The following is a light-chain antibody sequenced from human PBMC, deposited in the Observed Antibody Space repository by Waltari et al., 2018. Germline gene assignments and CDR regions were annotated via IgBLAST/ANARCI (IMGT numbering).Light chain of an antibody. V-gene: IGLV1-47*01. Sequence: QSVLTQPPSASGPPGPRVTLSCSGSSSDIGDTSVYWYKQLPGTAPKLLIYGNTQRPSGVPDRFSGSKSGTSASLAISDRRSEDEADYYCAAWDDNLLYVFGTGTKVTVL. CDR1: SSDIGDTS. J-gene: IGLJ1*01. CDR2: GNT. CDR3: AAWDDNLLYV.